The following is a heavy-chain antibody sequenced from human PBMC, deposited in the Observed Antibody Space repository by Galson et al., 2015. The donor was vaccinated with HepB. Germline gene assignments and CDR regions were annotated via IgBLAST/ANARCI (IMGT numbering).Heavy chain of an antibody. CDR1: GFTLSIFW. Sequence: SLRLSCAGSGFTLSIFWVHWVRQVPGTGLVWVSRISPDAEGSKTAYADSVRGRFTISRDNTKKMVYLQMNSLRADDTAVYYCAKDHGGPEDYWGQGTLVTVSS. J-gene: IGHJ4*02. CDR3: AKDHGGPEDY. CDR2: ISPDAEGSKT. V-gene: IGHV3-74*01.